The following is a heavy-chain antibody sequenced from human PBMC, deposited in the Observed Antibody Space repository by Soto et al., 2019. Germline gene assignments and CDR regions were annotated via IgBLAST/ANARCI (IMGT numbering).Heavy chain of an antibody. V-gene: IGHV1-3*01. D-gene: IGHD3-22*01. CDR1: GYTFTSYG. Sequence: ASVKVSCKASGYTFTSYGIHWVRQAPGQRLEWMGWINAANGDTKYSPKFQCRITISRDNAENSLYLQMNSLRDEDTAVYYCTRAPDGSGAYYYFDNWGQGTLVTVSS. CDR3: TRAPDGSGAYYYFDN. CDR2: INAANGDT. J-gene: IGHJ4*02.